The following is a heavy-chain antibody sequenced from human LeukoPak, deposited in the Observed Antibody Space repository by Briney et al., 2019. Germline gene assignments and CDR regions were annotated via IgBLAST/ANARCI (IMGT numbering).Heavy chain of an antibody. J-gene: IGHJ3*02. D-gene: IGHD6-19*01. CDR3: ARRPAALASKGVFDI. V-gene: IGHV4-4*02. CDR1: GGSISSSNW. Sequence: SETLSLTCAVSGGSISSSNWWSWVRQPPGKGREWIGEIYHIGSTNYNPSLKSRVTISVDKSKNQFSLKLSSVAASDTAGYYCARRPAALASKGVFDIWRQGTMVTVSS. CDR2: IYHIGST.